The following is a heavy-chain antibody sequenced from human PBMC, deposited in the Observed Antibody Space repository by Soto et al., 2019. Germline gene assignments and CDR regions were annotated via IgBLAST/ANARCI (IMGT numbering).Heavy chain of an antibody. CDR3: ARGPGASDYYFDY. CDR1: GDSVSSYW. CDR2: IYYTGST. J-gene: IGHJ4*02. Sequence: WATLSLTCSVSGDSVSSYWWSWIRQPPGKGLEWIGYIYYTGSTNYSPSLKGRVTISLDASKSQFSLKLTSVTAADTAVYYCARGPGASDYYFDYWGPGTLVTFSS. D-gene: IGHD3-10*01. V-gene: IGHV4-59*02.